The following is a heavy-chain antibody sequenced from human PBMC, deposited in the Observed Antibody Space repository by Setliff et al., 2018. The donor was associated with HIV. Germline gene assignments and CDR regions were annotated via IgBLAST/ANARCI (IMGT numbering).Heavy chain of an antibody. D-gene: IGHD3-16*01. J-gene: IGHJ3*01. Sequence: GGSLRLSCAASGFTFSSYNMNWVRQAPGKVLEWVSSISSSSSYIYYADSVKGRFTISRDNAKNSLYLQMNSLRAEDTAVYYCARGLLRHVFDFWGQGTMVTVSS. CDR2: ISSSSSYI. CDR1: GFTFSSYN. CDR3: ARGLLRHVFDF. V-gene: IGHV3-21*01.